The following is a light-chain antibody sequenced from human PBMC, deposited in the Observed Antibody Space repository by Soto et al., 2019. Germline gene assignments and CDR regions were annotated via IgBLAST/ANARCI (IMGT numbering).Light chain of an antibody. CDR1: SSNIGGNT. CDR3: ASWDDSLNGWV. V-gene: IGLV1-44*01. CDR2: SNN. J-gene: IGLJ3*02. Sequence: QSVLTQPPSASGTPGRRVTISCSGSSSNIGGNTVNWYQHLPGTAPKLLIYSNNHRPSGVPDRFAGSKSGTSASLAISGLQSEDEADYYCASWDDSLNGWVFGGGTKLTVL.